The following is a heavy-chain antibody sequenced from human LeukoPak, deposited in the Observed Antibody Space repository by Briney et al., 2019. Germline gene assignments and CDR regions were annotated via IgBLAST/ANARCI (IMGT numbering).Heavy chain of an antibody. V-gene: IGHV4-39*01. D-gene: IGHD3-16*02. CDR1: GGSISSSSYY. CDR3: ARRAHYDYVWGSYRYGDYFDY. J-gene: IGHJ4*02. Sequence: SETLSLTCTVSGGSISSSSYYWGWIRQPPGKGLEWIGSIYYSGSTYYNPSLKSRVTISVDTSKNQFSLKLSSVTAADTAVYYCARRAHYDYVWGSYRYGDYFDYWGQGTLVTVS. CDR2: IYYSGST.